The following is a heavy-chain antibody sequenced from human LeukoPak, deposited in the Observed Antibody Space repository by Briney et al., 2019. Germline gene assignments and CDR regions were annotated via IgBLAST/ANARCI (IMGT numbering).Heavy chain of an antibody. D-gene: IGHD3-10*01. J-gene: IGHJ6*03. CDR3: ARGGFGELFNYYYYMDV. Sequence: SETLSLTCTVSGGSISSYYWSWIRQPAGKGLEWIGRIYTSGSTNYNPSLKSRVTMSVDTSKNQFSLKLSSVTAADTAVYYCARGGFGELFNYYYYMDVWGRGTTVTISS. CDR1: GGSISSYY. CDR2: IYTSGST. V-gene: IGHV4-4*07.